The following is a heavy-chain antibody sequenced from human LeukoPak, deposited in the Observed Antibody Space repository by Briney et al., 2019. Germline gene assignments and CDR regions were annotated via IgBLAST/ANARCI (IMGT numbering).Heavy chain of an antibody. CDR2: ISSSGSTI. J-gene: IGHJ4*02. V-gene: IGHV3-48*03. D-gene: IGHD6-19*01. Sequence: PGGSLRLSCAASGFTFSSYEMNWVRQAPGKGLGWVSYISSSGSTIYYADSVKGRFTISRDNAKHSLYLQMNSLRAEDTAVYYCARDPRSGWDYWGQGTLVTVSS. CDR1: GFTFSSYE. CDR3: ARDPRSGWDY.